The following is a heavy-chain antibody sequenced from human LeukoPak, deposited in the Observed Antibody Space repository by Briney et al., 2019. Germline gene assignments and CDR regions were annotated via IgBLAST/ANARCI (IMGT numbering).Heavy chain of an antibody. V-gene: IGHV3-33*06. CDR1: GFTFSSYG. CDR3: AKDSSGWYGGDY. J-gene: IGHJ4*02. CDR2: IWYDGSNK. Sequence: GGSLRLSCAASGFTFSSYGMHWVRQAPGKGLEWEAVIWYDGSNKYYAGSVKGRFTISRDNSKNTLYLQMNSLRAEDTAVYYCAKDSSGWYGGDYWGQGTLVTVSS. D-gene: IGHD6-19*01.